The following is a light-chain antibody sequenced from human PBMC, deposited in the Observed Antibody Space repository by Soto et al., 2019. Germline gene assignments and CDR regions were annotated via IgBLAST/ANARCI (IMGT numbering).Light chain of an antibody. CDR1: SGDVGAYNY. V-gene: IGLV2-8*01. CDR3: SSSARGNNFG. Sequence: QSAMTQPTSASGYPGQSVTISCTGTSGDVGAYNYVSWLQQHPGKAPKFRIYEVSKRPSGVPDRFAGYKSGNTASLTVSGRQAEDEADSYCSSSARGNNFGFGGGTQVTVL. CDR2: EVS. J-gene: IGLJ2*01.